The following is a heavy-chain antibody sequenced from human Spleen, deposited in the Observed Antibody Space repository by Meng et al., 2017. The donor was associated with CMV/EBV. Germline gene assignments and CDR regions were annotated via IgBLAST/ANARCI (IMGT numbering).Heavy chain of an antibody. CDR1: YS. Sequence: YSGIWLRHPPSKGLEWLTDINRRGSTNCSPSLRSRVTISVATSKNQFSLKLGSVTAADTAVYYCARCGSSGSYDFWSGYYSGGWFDPWGQGTLVTVSS. D-gene: IGHD3-3*01. CDR2: INRRGST. J-gene: IGHJ5*02. V-gene: IGHV4-34*01. CDR3: ARCGSSGSYDFWSGYYSGGWFDP.